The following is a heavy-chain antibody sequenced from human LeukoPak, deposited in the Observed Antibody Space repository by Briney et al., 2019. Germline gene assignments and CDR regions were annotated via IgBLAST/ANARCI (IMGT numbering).Heavy chain of an antibody. D-gene: IGHD1-26*01. CDR3: ATTSGYFYY. CDR2: INPSSGDT. V-gene: IGHV1-2*06. J-gene: IGHJ4*02. CDR1: GYTFTSYY. Sequence: ASVKVSCKASGYTFTSYYMHWVRQAPGQGLEWMGRINPSSGDTNYAQNFQGRVTMTRDTSISTAYMELSRLRSDDTAVYYCATTSGYFYYWGQGTPVTVSS.